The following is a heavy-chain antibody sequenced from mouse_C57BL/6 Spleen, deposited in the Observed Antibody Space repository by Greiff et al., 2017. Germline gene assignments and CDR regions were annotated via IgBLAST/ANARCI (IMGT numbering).Heavy chain of an antibody. D-gene: IGHD2-1*01. CDR3: ARADYYGSWFAY. CDR1: GFNFKNTY. CDR2: IDPANGNT. Sequence: VQLQQSVAELVRPGASVKLSCTASGFNFKNTYMHWVKQRPEQGLEWIGRIDPANGNTKYAPKFQGKATITADTSSNTAYLQRSSLTSEDTAIYYCARADYYGSWFAYWGQGTLVTVSA. V-gene: IGHV14-3*01. J-gene: IGHJ3*01.